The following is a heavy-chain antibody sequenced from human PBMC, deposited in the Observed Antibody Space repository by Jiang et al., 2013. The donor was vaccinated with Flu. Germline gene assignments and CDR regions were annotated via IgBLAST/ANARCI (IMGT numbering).Heavy chain of an antibody. CDR3: ARTSLGDRRGFYFWYFDV. CDR1: GDSISRGASF. Sequence: GSGLVKPSQALSLTCIVSGDSISRGASFWSWIRQPAGQGLEYIGRVFTSGHTIYNPSFKSRATISVDPSKNEFSLKLDAVTAADSAVYYCARTSLGDRRGFYFWYFDVWGSGSLVTVSS. V-gene: IGHV4-61*02. D-gene: IGHD3-22*01. J-gene: IGHJ2*01. CDR2: VFTSGHT.